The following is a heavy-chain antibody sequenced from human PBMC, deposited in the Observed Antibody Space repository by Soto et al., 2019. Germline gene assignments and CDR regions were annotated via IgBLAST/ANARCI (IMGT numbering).Heavy chain of an antibody. CDR3: ARTHETYSSGWYVDYYYGMDV. D-gene: IGHD6-19*01. J-gene: IGHJ6*02. CDR2: TYPGDSDT. V-gene: IGHV5-51*01. CDR1: GYSFTSYW. Sequence: PGESLKISCKGSGYSFTSYWIGWVRQMPGKGLEWMGITYPGDSDTRYSPSFQGQVTISADKSISTAYLQWSSLKASDTAMYYCARTHETYSSGWYVDYYYGMDVWGQGTTVTVSS.